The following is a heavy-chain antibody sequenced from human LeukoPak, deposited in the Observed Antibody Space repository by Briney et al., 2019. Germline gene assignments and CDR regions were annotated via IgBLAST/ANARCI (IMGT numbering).Heavy chain of an antibody. CDR1: GFTFSSYE. CDR3: ARDWGSGRDY. V-gene: IGHV3-48*03. D-gene: IGHD6-19*01. Sequence: EGSLRLSCAASGFTFSSYEMNWVRQAPGKGLEWVSYISSSGSTIYYADSVKGRFTISRDNAKNSLYLQMNSLRAEDTAVYYCARDWGSGRDYWGQGTLVTVSS. J-gene: IGHJ4*02. CDR2: ISSSGSTI.